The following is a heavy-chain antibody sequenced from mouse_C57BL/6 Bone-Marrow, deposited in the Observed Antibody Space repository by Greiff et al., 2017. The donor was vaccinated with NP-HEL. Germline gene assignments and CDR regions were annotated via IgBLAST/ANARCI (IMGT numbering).Heavy chain of an antibody. CDR1: GYAFSSSW. CDR3: AIIVTTLYYYAMDY. Sequence: QVQLKESGPELVKPGASVKISCKASGYAFSSSWMNWVKQRPGKGLEWIGRIYPGDGDTNYNGKFKGKATLTADKSSSTAYMQLSSLTSEDSAVYFCAIIVTTLYYYAMDYWGQGTSVTVSS. J-gene: IGHJ4*01. V-gene: IGHV1-82*01. CDR2: IYPGDGDT. D-gene: IGHD2-5*01.